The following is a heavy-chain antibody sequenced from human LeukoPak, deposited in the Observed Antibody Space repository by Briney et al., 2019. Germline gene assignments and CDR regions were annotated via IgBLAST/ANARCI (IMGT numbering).Heavy chain of an antibody. D-gene: IGHD5-18*01. CDR3: ARDGDTAMVPNY. CDR1: GYTFTGYY. J-gene: IGHJ4*02. CDR2: INPNNGGT. V-gene: IGHV1-2*02. Sequence: ASVKVSCKASGYTFTGYYMHWVRQAPGQGLEWMGRINPNNGGTSYVQKFQGRVTMTRDTSISTAYMELSRLRSDDTAVYYCARDGDTAMVPNYWGQGTLVTVSS.